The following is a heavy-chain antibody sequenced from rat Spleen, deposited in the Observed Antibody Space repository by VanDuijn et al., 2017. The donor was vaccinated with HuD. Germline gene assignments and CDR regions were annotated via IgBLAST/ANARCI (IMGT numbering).Heavy chain of an antibody. Sequence: EVQLVESGGGLVQPGRSLRLSCAASGFTFSNYDMAWVWQGPTKGLEWVATISYDGGSTYYRDSVKGRFTISRDNSRNTLDLQMDSLRSEDTATYYCARHAYYDGYYHWYFDFWGPGTMVTVSS. CDR1: GFTFSNYD. CDR2: ISYDGGST. CDR3: ARHAYYDGYYHWYFDF. D-gene: IGHD1-12*03. V-gene: IGHV5-29*01. J-gene: IGHJ1*01.